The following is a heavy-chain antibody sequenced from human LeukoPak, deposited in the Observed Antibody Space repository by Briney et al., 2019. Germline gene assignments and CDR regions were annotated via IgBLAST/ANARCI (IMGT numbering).Heavy chain of an antibody. CDR1: GFTFDDYA. D-gene: IGHD6-19*01. CDR2: ISWNSGSI. J-gene: IGHJ4*02. V-gene: IGHV3-9*01. CDR3: ARGAYSSGWAYFDH. Sequence: GGSLRLSRAASGFTFDDYAMHWVRQAPGKGLEWVSGISWNSGSIGYADSVKGRITISRGNAKNSLYLHMDSLRAEDTAVYYCARGAYSSGWAYFDHWGQGTLVTVSS.